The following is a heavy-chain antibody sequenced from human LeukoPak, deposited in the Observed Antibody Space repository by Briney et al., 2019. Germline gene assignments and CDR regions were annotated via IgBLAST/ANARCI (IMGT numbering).Heavy chain of an antibody. CDR1: GGTFSSYA. Sequence: ASVKVSCKASGGTFSSYAISWVRQAPGQGLEWMGGIIPIFGTANYAQKFQGRVTITADKSTSTAYMELSSLRSEDTAVYYCARAAYCGGDCSPRFHYYYYMDVWGKGTTVTVSS. V-gene: IGHV1-69*06. D-gene: IGHD2-21*02. CDR2: IIPIFGTA. J-gene: IGHJ6*03. CDR3: ARAAYCGGDCSPRFHYYYYMDV.